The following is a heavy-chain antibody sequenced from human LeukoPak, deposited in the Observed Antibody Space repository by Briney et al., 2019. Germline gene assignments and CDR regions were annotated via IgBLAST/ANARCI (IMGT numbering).Heavy chain of an antibody. CDR1: GFTFSDYA. D-gene: IGHD3-16*01. Sequence: GGSLRLSCAASGFTFSDYAMSWVRQTPGWGLEWVSTISGSAGSTHNADSVKGRFTISRDNSKNTLYLHVSSLRVEDTAVYYCAKDRGFNYGYGFDYWGQGTLVTVSS. CDR2: ISGSAGST. CDR3: AKDRGFNYGYGFDY. J-gene: IGHJ4*02. V-gene: IGHV3-23*01.